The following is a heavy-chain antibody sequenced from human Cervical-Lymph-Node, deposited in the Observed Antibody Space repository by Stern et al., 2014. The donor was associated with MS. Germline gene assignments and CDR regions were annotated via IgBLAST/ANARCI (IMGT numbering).Heavy chain of an antibody. CDR3: ARGLYSSSSVWAY. V-gene: IGHV4-30-2*01. D-gene: IGHD6-6*01. CDR1: GDSISSGGYS. J-gene: IGHJ4*02. Sequence: QVQLQESGSGLVKPSQTLSLTCAVSGDSISSGGYSWSWIRQPPGKGLEWIGYMYHSGRSSYNPSLKSRVTISVDRSKNQFSLRLSSVPAADTAVYYCARGLYSSSSVWAYWGQGTLVTVSS. CDR2: MYHSGRS.